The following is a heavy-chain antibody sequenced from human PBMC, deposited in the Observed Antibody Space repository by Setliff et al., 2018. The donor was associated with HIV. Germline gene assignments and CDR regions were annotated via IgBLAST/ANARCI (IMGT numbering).Heavy chain of an antibody. V-gene: IGHV1-18*01. D-gene: IGHD3-10*01. J-gene: IGHJ6*03. Sequence: GASVKVSCKASGYTFTNYVIHWVRQAPGQGLEWVGSISASTVNTNYTQGRVTMTTDISTSTAYMELRSLRSPDTAVYYCARVPVSSYYYYMDVWGKGTTVTVSS. CDR3: ARVPVSSYYYYMDV. CDR2: ISASTVNT. CDR1: GYTFTNYV.